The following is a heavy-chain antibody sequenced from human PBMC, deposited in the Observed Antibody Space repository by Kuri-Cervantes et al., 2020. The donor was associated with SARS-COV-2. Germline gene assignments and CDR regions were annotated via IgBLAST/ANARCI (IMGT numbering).Heavy chain of an antibody. Sequence: LSLTCAASGFTVSSNYMSWVRQAPGKGLEWVSVIYSGGSTYYADSVKGRFTISRDNSKNTLYLQMNSLRAEDTAVYYCARDHYDFWSGYNQMGYFDLWGRGTLVTVYS. CDR2: IYSGGST. D-gene: IGHD3-3*01. CDR3: ARDHYDFWSGYNQMGYFDL. CDR1: GFTVSSNY. J-gene: IGHJ2*01. V-gene: IGHV3-53*01.